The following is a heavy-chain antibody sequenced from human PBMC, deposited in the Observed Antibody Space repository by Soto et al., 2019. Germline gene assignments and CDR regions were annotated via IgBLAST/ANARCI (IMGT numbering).Heavy chain of an antibody. Sequence: GGLMRVSCIAAGFNFGDYAMSWFRKTTGKGLEWVGFIRSKVYGGTTEYAASVKGRFTISRDDSISIAYLQMNSLKTEDTAVYYCTSTIFGVVIPGGYYYGMDVWGQGTTVTVSS. CDR1: GFNFGDYA. CDR2: IRSKVYGGTT. V-gene: IGHV3-49*03. CDR3: TSTIFGVVIPGGYYYGMDV. J-gene: IGHJ6*02. D-gene: IGHD3-3*01.